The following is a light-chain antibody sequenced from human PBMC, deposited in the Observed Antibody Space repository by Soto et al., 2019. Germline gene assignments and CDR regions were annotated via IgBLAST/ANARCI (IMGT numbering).Light chain of an antibody. J-gene: IGKJ1*01. CDR1: ESVSSIY. V-gene: IGKV3-20*01. CDR2: GAS. Sequence: ENVLTQSPGTLSLSPCERATLSSRARESVSSIYVAWYQQKSGQAPTLLIYGASTRATGIPDRFSGSGSGTDFTLTIDRLEPEDFAVYYCQQSLNPKTFGQGTKVDNK. CDR3: QQSLNPKT.